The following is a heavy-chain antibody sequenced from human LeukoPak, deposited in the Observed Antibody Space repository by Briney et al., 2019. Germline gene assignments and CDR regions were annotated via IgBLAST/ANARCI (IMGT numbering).Heavy chain of an antibody. J-gene: IGHJ4*02. Sequence: NSGGSLRLSCAASGFTFSSYSMSWVRQAPGKGLEWVSSISSSSSYIYYADSVKGRFTISRDNAKKSLYLQMNSLRSEDTAVYYCARVRYFDWLGPFDYWGQGTLVTVSS. CDR3: ARVRYFDWLGPFDY. CDR1: GFTFSSYS. D-gene: IGHD3-9*01. CDR2: ISSSSSYI. V-gene: IGHV3-21*01.